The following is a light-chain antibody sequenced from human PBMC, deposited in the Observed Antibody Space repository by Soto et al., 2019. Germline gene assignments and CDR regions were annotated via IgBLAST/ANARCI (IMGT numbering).Light chain of an antibody. CDR2: ISN. V-gene: IGLV1-44*01. Sequence: QSALTQPPSASGTPGQRVTISCSGGSSNIGGNSVTWYQQLPGTAPKLLIYISNRRPSGVPDRFSGSKSGTSASLAISRLQSEDEADYYCAAWDDSLNGHVFGSGTKVTVL. CDR3: AAWDDSLNGHV. J-gene: IGLJ1*01. CDR1: SSNIGGNS.